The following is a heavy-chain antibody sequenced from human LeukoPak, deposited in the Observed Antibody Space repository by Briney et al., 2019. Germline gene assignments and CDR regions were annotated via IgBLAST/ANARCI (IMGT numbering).Heavy chain of an antibody. CDR3: TTVTLRPVGL. V-gene: IGHV3-15*05. J-gene: IGHJ4*02. D-gene: IGHD3-10*01. CDR1: GLTFSNAW. Sequence: GGSLRLSCAASGLTFSNAWMGWVRQAPGKGLEWVGRIKSKSDGGTTDYAAPVKGRFTISRDDSKNTLFLQVNSLKIEDTAVYYCTTVTLRPVGLWGQGTLVTVSS. CDR2: IKSKSDGGTT.